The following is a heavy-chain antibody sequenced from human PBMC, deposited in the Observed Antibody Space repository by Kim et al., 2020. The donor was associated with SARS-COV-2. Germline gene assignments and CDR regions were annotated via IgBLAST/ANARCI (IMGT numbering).Heavy chain of an antibody. D-gene: IGHD2-8*01. CDR1: GFTFSSYA. J-gene: IGHJ4*02. Sequence: GGSLRLSCAASGFTFSSYAMSWVRQAPGKGLEWVSVISGSGVGTYYADSVKGQFTISRDNSKNTVYLQMNSLRVEDTAVYFCAGMLSGGYAPFDYWGQGTLVTVSS. CDR2: ISGSGVGT. V-gene: IGHV3-23*01. CDR3: AGMLSGGYAPFDY.